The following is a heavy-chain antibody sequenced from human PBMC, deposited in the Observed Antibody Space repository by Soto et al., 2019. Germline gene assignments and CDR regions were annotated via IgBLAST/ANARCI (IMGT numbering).Heavy chain of an antibody. D-gene: IGHD6-13*01. J-gene: IGHJ4*02. CDR1: GGSISSGGYY. CDR2: IYYSGST. Sequence: SETLSLTCTVSGGSISSGGYYWSWIRQHPGKGLEWIGYIYYSGSTYYNPSLKSRVTISVDTSKNQFSLKLSSVTAADTAVYYCARDYKQLGIDYWGQGTLVTVSS. CDR3: ARDYKQLGIDY. V-gene: IGHV4-31*03.